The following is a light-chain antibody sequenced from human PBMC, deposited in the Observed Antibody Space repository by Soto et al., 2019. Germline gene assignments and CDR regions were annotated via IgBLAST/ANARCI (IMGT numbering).Light chain of an antibody. CDR2: EVT. CDR1: SSDVGGYNY. V-gene: IGLV2-14*01. Sequence: QSVLTQPASVSGSPGQSITISCTGTSSDVGGYNYVSWYQQRPGKAPKLIIYEVTNRPSGVSNRFSGSKSGYTASLTISGLQAEDEADYYCSSYTSSSSHYVFGTGTKLTGL. CDR3: SSYTSSSSHYV. J-gene: IGLJ1*01.